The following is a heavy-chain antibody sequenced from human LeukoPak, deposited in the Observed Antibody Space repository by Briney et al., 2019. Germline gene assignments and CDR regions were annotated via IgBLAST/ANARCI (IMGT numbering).Heavy chain of an antibody. V-gene: IGHV3-23*01. J-gene: IGHJ4*02. CDR2: LSGSADGI. CDR3: AKDRGYCSSTSCYAGPIDY. CDR1: GFTFNNYA. D-gene: IGHD2-2*01. Sequence: PGGSLRLSCAASGFTFNNYAMSWVRQAPGKGLEWVSALSGSADGIYYADSVKGRFTISRDNSKNTLYLQMNSLRAEDTAVYYCAKDRGYCSSTSCYAGPIDYWGQGTLVTVSS.